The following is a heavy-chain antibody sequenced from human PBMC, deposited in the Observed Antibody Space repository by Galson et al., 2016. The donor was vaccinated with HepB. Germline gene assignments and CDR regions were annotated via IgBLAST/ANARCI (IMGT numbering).Heavy chain of an antibody. V-gene: IGHV4/OR15-8*01. D-gene: IGHD2-21*01. CDR2: VYHSGIT. CDR1: GGSISSSFW. Sequence: ETLSLTCSVSGGSISSSFWWTWVRQTPGKGLQWIGEVYHSGITNYNPSLGSRVTMSVDKSNNQFSLRLTSVTAADTAVYYCGPRATYCVVRQCFPWGQGISVTVSS. CDR3: GPRATYCVVRQCFP. J-gene: IGHJ5*02.